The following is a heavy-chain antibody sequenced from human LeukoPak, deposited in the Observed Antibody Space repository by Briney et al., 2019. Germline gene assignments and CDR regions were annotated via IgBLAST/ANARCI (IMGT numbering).Heavy chain of an antibody. V-gene: IGHV3-66*01. CDR3: ARAKQWLGAFDC. CDR2: IYRGGTT. CDR1: GFTVSNNY. Sequence: SGGSLRLSCAASGFTVSNNYMSWVRQAPGKGLEWVSNIYRGGTTHYADSVKGRFTISSDNSKNTLYLQMNSLRAEDTAVYYCARAKQWLGAFDCWGQGTLVTVSS. D-gene: IGHD6-19*01. J-gene: IGHJ4*02.